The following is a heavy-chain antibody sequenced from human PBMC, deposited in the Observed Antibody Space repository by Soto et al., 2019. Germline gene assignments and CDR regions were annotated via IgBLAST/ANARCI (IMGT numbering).Heavy chain of an antibody. CDR2: IIPIFGTA. Sequence: SVKVSCKASGGTFSSYAISWVRQAPGQGLEWMGGIIPIFGTANYAQKFQGRVTITADESTSTAYMELSSLRSEDTAIYYCATSYGSGYRAFDYWGQGALVTVSS. V-gene: IGHV1-69*13. CDR3: ATSYGSGYRAFDY. D-gene: IGHD3-10*01. J-gene: IGHJ4*02. CDR1: GGTFSSYA.